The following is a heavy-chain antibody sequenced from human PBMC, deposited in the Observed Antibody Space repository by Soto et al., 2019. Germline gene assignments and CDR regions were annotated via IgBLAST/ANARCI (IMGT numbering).Heavy chain of an antibody. J-gene: IGHJ5*02. CDR2: IYYSGST. Sequence: SGTLALTCTVSGGSISSGGYYWSLIRQHPGKGLEWIGYIYYSGSTYYNPSLKSRVTISVDTSKNQFSLKLSSVTAADTAVYYCAGVTGSGSYDNWFDPWGQGTLVTVS. D-gene: IGHD3-10*01. V-gene: IGHV4-31*03. CDR1: GGSISSGGYY. CDR3: AGVTGSGSYDNWFDP.